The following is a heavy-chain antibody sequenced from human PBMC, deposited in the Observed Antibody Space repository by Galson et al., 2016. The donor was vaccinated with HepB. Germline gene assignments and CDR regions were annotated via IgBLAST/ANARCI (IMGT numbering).Heavy chain of an antibody. CDR2: IRNKANSYAA. V-gene: IGHV3-73*01. CDR3: TRHLLYGGTSFDY. Sequence: SLRLSCAASGFTFSDSTVHWVRQASGKGLEWVGRIRNKANSYAAAYAASVKGRFTISRDDSKNTAYLQMNSLKTEDTAVYFCTRHLLYGGTSFDYWGQGTLVTVPS. D-gene: IGHD4-23*01. CDR1: GFTFSDST. J-gene: IGHJ4*02.